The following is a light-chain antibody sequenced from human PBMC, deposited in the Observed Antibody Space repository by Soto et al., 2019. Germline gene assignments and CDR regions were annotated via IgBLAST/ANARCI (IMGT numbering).Light chain of an antibody. J-gene: IGKJ1*01. Sequence: DIQMTQSPSSLSASVVDRVTITSRASQSISMYLNWYQQESGKAPKLLIYAASSLQSGVPSRFSGSGSGTDFALTISSLQPGDFATYYCQQSYSTPWTFGQGTKVDNK. CDR1: QSISMY. CDR2: AAS. V-gene: IGKV1-39*01. CDR3: QQSYSTPWT.